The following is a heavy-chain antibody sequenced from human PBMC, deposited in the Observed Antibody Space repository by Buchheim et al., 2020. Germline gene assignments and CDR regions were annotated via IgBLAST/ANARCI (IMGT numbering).Heavy chain of an antibody. CDR3: ARGRITMVRGVTLFDY. CDR1: GFTFSSYS. Sequence: EVQLVESGGGLVKPGGSLRLSCAASGFTFSSYSMNWVRQAPGKGLEWDSSISSSSSYIYYADSVKGRFTISRDNAKNSLYLQMNSLRAEDTAVYYCARGRITMVRGVTLFDYWGQGTL. J-gene: IGHJ4*02. CDR2: ISSSSSYI. V-gene: IGHV3-21*01. D-gene: IGHD3-10*01.